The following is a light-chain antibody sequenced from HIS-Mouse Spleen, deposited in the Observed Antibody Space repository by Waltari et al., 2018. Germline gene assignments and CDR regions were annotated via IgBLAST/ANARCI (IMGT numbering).Light chain of an antibody. CDR2: EVS. CDR1: SSDVGGYNY. V-gene: IGLV2-14*01. J-gene: IGLJ3*02. CDR3: SSYTSSSSWV. Sequence: QSALTQPASVSGSPGQSITISCTGTSSDVGGYNYVSWYQQHPGKAPKPRIYEVSNRPSGVYNRFSGSKSGNTASLTISGLQAEDEADYYCSSYTSSSSWVFGGGTKLTVL.